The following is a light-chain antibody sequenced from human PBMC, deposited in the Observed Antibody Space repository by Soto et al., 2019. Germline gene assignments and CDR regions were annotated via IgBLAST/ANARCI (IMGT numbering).Light chain of an antibody. V-gene: IGKV1-39*01. CDR1: QTISSY. Sequence: DIQMPQSPYYLSASVGDRVTITCRASQTISSYLYWYQHKPGKAPKLLIYAASSLQSGVPSRFSGSGSGTDFTLTSRSLQPEEFATYYCQQSYSTPTFGRGTKVEIE. CDR2: AAS. CDR3: QQSYSTPT. J-gene: IGKJ1*01.